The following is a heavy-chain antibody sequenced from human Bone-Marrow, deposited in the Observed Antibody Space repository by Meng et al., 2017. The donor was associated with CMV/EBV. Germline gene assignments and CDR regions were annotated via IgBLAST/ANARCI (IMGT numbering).Heavy chain of an antibody. CDR1: GFTFSSYS. Sequence: GESLKISCAASGFTFSSYSMNWVRQAPGKGLEWVSGINWNGGSTGYADSVKGRFTISRDNAKNSLYLQMNSLRAEDTAVYYCARVRLRFLEWLSPDYYYGMDVWGQGTTVTVSS. D-gene: IGHD3-3*01. V-gene: IGHV3-20*04. CDR2: INWNGGST. CDR3: ARVRLRFLEWLSPDYYYGMDV. J-gene: IGHJ6*02.